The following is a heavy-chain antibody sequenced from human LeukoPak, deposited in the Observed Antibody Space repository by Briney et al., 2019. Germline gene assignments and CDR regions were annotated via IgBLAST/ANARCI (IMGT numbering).Heavy chain of an antibody. CDR2: INPNSGGT. CDR3: ARERYYGSGSVYNRVDY. D-gene: IGHD3-10*01. J-gene: IGHJ4*02. Sequence: ASVKVSCKASGYTFTGYYMHWVRQAPGQGLEWMGWINPNSGGTNYAQKFQGRVTMTRDTSIRTACMDLSRLRSDDTAVYYCARERYYGSGSVYNRVDYWGQGTLVTVSS. CDR1: GYTFTGYY. V-gene: IGHV1-2*02.